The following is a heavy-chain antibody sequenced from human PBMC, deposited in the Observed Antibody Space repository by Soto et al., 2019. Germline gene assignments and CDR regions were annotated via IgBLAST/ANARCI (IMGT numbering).Heavy chain of an antibody. CDR1: GFTFSSYS. CDR2: ISCSSIYT. D-gene: IGHD2-15*01. CDR3: ARDPGGYCSGGTCYPDY. J-gene: IGHJ4*02. V-gene: IGHV3-21*03. Sequence: EVQLVESGGGLVKPGGSLRLSCAASGFTFSSYSMNWVRQAPGKGLEWVSSISCSSIYTYYADSMKGRFTISRDDAKNSLYLELTRLRADDQAVYYCARDPGGYCSGGTCYPDYWCQGTLVTVCS.